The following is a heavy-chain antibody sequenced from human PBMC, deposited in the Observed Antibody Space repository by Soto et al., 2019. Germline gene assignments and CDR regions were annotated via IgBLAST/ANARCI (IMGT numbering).Heavy chain of an antibody. Sequence: PSETLSLTCTVSGGSISSGDYYWSWIRQPPGKGLEWIGYIYYSGSTYYNPSLKSRVTISVDTSKNQFSLKLSSVTAADTAVYYCASRGITMIVVAGAFDIWGQGTMVTVSS. V-gene: IGHV4-30-4*01. CDR3: ASRGITMIVVAGAFDI. CDR2: IYYSGST. D-gene: IGHD3-22*01. J-gene: IGHJ3*02. CDR1: GGSISSGDYY.